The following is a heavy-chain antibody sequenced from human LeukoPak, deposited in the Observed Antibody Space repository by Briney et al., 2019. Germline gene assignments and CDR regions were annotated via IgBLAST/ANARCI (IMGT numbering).Heavy chain of an antibody. CDR3: ARDFYGAAAGYFDY. CDR1: GFTFSSYA. Sequence: GGSLRLSCAASGFTFSSYAMHWVRQAPGKGLEWVAVISYDGSNKYYTDSVKGRFTISRDNSKNTLYLQMNSLRAEDTAVYYCARDFYGAAAGYFDYWGRGTLVTVSS. D-gene: IGHD6-13*01. J-gene: IGHJ4*02. V-gene: IGHV3-30-3*01. CDR2: ISYDGSNK.